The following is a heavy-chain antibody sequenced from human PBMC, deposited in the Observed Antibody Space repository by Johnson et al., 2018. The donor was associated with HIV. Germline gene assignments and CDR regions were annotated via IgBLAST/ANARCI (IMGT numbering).Heavy chain of an antibody. J-gene: IGHJ3*02. CDR2: IRSKANSYAT. D-gene: IGHD1-26*01. V-gene: IGHV3-73*01. CDR3: TKGLEWATAGDAFDI. Sequence: VQLVESGGGVVQPGRSLRLSCAASGFTFSSYAMHWVRQAPGKGLEWVGRIRSKANSYATAYAASVKGRFTISRDDSKNTAYLQMNSLKTEDTAVYYCTKGLEWATAGDAFDIWGQGTMVTVSS. CDR1: GFTFSSYA.